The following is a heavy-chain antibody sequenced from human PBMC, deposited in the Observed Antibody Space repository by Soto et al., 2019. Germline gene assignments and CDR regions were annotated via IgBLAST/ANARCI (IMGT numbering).Heavy chain of an antibody. CDR1: GFTFSSYW. Sequence: GGSLRLSCAASGFTFSSYWMHWVRQAPGKGLVWVSRINSDGSSTSYADSVKGRFTISRDNAKNTLYLQMNSLRAEDTAVYYCATTMVRGTRRDAFDIWGQGTMVTVSS. CDR3: ATTMVRGTRRDAFDI. V-gene: IGHV3-74*01. D-gene: IGHD3-10*01. J-gene: IGHJ3*02. CDR2: INSDGSST.